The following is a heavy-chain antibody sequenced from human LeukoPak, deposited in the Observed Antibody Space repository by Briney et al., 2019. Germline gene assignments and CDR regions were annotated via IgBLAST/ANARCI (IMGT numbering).Heavy chain of an antibody. Sequence: GGSLRLSCAASGFTFSSYSMNWVRQAPGKGLEWVSSISSSSYIYNADSVRGRFTISRDNAKNSLYLQMNSLRAEDTAVYYCARDLVNWGSEKRGYYFDYWGQGTLVTVSS. CDR1: GFTFSSYS. CDR2: ISSSSYI. D-gene: IGHD7-27*01. J-gene: IGHJ4*02. CDR3: ARDLVNWGSEKRGYYFDY. V-gene: IGHV3-21*01.